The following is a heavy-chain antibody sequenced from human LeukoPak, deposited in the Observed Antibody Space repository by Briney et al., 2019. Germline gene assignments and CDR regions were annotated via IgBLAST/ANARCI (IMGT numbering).Heavy chain of an antibody. CDR3: AKDGSSSWPYYFDY. J-gene: IGHJ4*02. Sequence: PGGSLRLSCAASGFTFSSYAMHWVRQAPGKGLEWVAVISYDGSNKYYADSVKGRFTISRDNSKNTLYLQMNSLRAEDTAVYYCAKDGSSSWPYYFDYWGQGTLVTVSS. D-gene: IGHD6-13*01. CDR2: ISYDGSNK. V-gene: IGHV3-30-3*01. CDR1: GFTFSSYA.